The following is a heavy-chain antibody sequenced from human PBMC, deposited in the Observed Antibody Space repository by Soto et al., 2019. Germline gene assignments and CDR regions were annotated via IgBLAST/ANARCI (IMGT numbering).Heavy chain of an antibody. CDR3: SHGYYQYFNS. D-gene: IGHD5-18*01. Sequence: ASVKVACKGSGGTCSSYAISWVRQAPGQGLEWMGGIIPIFGTANYAQKFQGRVTITADESTSTAYMELSSLKSEDTAVYYCSHGYYQYFNSWGQGTLVTVSS. J-gene: IGHJ4*02. V-gene: IGHV1-69*13. CDR1: GGTCSSYA. CDR2: IIPIFGTA.